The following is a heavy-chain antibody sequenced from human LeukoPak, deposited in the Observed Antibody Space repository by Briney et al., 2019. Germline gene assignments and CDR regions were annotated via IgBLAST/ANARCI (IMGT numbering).Heavy chain of an antibody. CDR3: ARHGTYGGKSYFDY. J-gene: IGHJ4*02. V-gene: IGHV4-4*09. D-gene: IGHD4-23*01. Sequence: PSETLSLTCTVSGGSISSYYWSWLRQPPGKGLEWIGYIYTSGSTNYNPSLKSRVTISVDTSKNQFSLKLSSVTAADTAVYYCARHGTYGGKSYFDYWGQGTLVTVSS. CDR1: GGSISSYY. CDR2: IYTSGST.